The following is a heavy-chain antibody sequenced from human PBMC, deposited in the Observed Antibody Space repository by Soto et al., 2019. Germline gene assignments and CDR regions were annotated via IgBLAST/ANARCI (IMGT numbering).Heavy chain of an antibody. CDR2: ISVDSGNT. V-gene: IGHV1-18*01. CDR3: ARFNGSGTNYYMDG. Sequence: QVQLVQSGAELKKPGASAKVSCKASGYIFTRYGISWVRQAPGQGLEWMAWISVDSGNTNYAQKFQGRVTMTTDTSASTAHMELRSLRSDDTSVYYCARFNGSGTNYYMDGWGKGTTVIVSS. J-gene: IGHJ6*03. D-gene: IGHD3-10*01. CDR1: GYIFTRYG.